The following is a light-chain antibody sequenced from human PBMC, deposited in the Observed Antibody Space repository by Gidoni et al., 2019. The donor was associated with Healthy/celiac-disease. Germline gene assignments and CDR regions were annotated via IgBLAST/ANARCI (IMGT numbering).Light chain of an antibody. CDR1: SRYVGSYNL. V-gene: IGLV2-23*02. Sequence: QSALTPPAAASGSPGQSTTIACTGTSRYVGSYNLVSWYPQHPGNAPKLMIYEVSKRPSGVSNRFSGSKSGNTASLTISGLQAEDEADYYCCSYAGSSTFVVFGGGTKLTVL. CDR3: CSYAGSSTFVV. CDR2: EVS. J-gene: IGLJ2*01.